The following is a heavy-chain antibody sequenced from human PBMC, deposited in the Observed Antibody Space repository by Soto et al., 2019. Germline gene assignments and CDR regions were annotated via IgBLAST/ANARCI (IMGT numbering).Heavy chain of an antibody. CDR1: GGSFSGYY. CDR2: IKHSGST. D-gene: IGHD3-9*01. Sequence: QVQLQQWGAGLLKPSETLSLTCAVYGGSFSGYYWSWIRQPPGKGLEWIGEIKHSGSTNYNPSLRSRGTISVDTSKIQFSLTLSSVTAADTTVYYYARELADILPGTDAFDIWGQGTMVTVSS. J-gene: IGHJ3*02. CDR3: ARELADILPGTDAFDI. V-gene: IGHV4-34*01.